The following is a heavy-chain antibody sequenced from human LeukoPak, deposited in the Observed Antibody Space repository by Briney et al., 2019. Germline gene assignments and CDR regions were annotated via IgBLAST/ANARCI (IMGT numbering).Heavy chain of an antibody. Sequence: GGSLRLSCAVSGFTFSSYWMSWVRQAPGKGLEWVANIKQDGSEKYYMDSVKGRFTISRDNAKNSLYLQMNNLRAEDTAVYYCASPGDGYKILDYWGQGTLVTVSS. CDR2: IKQDGSEK. V-gene: IGHV3-7*01. J-gene: IGHJ4*02. CDR1: GFTFSSYW. D-gene: IGHD5-24*01. CDR3: ASPGDGYKILDY.